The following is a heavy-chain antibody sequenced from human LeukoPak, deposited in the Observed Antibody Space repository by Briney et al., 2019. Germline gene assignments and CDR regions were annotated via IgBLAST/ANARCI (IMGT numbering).Heavy chain of an antibody. V-gene: IGHV4-61*02. CDR3: ARDSPHYYYDSSGYWD. D-gene: IGHD3-22*01. CDR2: IYTSGST. CDR1: GGSISSGSYY. Sequence: PSETLSLTCTVSGGSISSGSYYWSWIRQPAGKGLEWIGRIYTSGSTNYNPSLKSRVTISVDTSKNQFSLKLSPVPAADTAVYYCARDSPHYYYDSSGYWDWGQGTLVTVSS. J-gene: IGHJ4*02.